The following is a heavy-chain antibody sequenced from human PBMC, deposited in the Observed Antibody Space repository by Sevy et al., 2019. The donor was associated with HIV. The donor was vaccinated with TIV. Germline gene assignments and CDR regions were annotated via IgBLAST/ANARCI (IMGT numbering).Heavy chain of an antibody. J-gene: IGHJ4*02. CDR1: GGSISSYY. Sequence: SETLSLTCTVSGGSISSYYWSWIRQPPGKGLEWIGYIYYSGSTNYNPSLKSRVTISVDTSNNQFSLKLSSVTAADTAVYYCARSGPGSRATYYYDSSGFYNWGQGTLVTVSS. CDR3: ARSGPGSRATYYYDSSGFYN. D-gene: IGHD3-22*01. CDR2: IYYSGST. V-gene: IGHV4-59*01.